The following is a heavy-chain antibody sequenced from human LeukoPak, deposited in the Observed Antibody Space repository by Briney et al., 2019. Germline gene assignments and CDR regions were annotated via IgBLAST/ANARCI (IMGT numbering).Heavy chain of an antibody. CDR1: GFTFSSYA. J-gene: IGHJ4*02. D-gene: IGHD2-21*01. CDR2: INGSGGST. Sequence: GGSLRLSCAASGFTFSSYAMSWVRQAPGKGLEWVSAINGSGGSTYYADSVKGRFTISRDNSKNTLYLQMNSLRAEDTAVYYCAKDRRGAPRVDYFDYWGQGTLVTVSS. V-gene: IGHV3-23*01. CDR3: AKDRRGAPRVDYFDY.